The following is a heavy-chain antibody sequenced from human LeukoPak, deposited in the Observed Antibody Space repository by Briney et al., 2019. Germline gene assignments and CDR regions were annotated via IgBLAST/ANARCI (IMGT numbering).Heavy chain of an antibody. D-gene: IGHD2-2*02. CDR3: AKDMGYCSSTSCYTPGY. CDR2: ISWNSGSI. V-gene: IGHV3-9*01. Sequence: GGSLRLSCAASGFTFDDYAMHWVRQAPGKGLEWVSGISWNSGSIAYADSVKGRFTISRDNAKNSLHLQMNSLRAEDTALYYCAKDMGYCSSTSCYTPGYWGREPWSPSPQ. J-gene: IGHJ4*02. CDR1: GFTFDDYA.